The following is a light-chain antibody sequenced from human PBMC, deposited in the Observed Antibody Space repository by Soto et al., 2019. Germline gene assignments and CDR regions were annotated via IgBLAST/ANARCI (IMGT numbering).Light chain of an antibody. CDR1: SSDVGGYNY. CDR2: EVS. V-gene: IGLV2-14*01. J-gene: IGLJ1*01. Sequence: QSVLTQPASVSGSPGQSITISCTGTSSDVGGYNYVSWYQQHPGKAPKLMIYEVSNRPSGVSNRFSGSKSGNTASLTISGLQAEDEADYYCSSYTRSSTLFYVFGTGTKATVL. CDR3: SSYTRSSTLFYV.